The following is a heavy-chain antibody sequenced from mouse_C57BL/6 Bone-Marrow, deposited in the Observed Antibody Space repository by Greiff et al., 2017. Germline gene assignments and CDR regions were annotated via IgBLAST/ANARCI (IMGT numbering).Heavy chain of an antibody. CDR3: AVYYGNPWFAY. V-gene: IGHV1-69*01. Sequence: QVQLQQPGAELVMPGASVKLSCKASGYTFTSYWMHWVKQRPGQGLEWIGEIDPSDSYTTYNQTFKGKSTLTVDKSSSTAYMQVNSLTSEDAAVDYCAVYYGNPWFAYWGQGTLVTVSA. D-gene: IGHD2-1*01. CDR1: GYTFTSYW. J-gene: IGHJ3*01. CDR2: IDPSDSYT.